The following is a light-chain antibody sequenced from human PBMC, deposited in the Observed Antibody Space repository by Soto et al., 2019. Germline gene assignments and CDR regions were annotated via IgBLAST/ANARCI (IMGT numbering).Light chain of an antibody. CDR3: SSYTSSSFYV. J-gene: IGLJ1*01. CDR2: DVS. CDR1: SSDVGGYNY. Sequence: QSVLTQPAPVSGPPGQSITISCTGTSSDVGGYNYVSWYQQHPGKAPKLMIYDVSNRPSGVSNRFSGSKSGNTASLTISGLQAEDEADYYCSSYTSSSFYVFGTGTKVTVL. V-gene: IGLV2-14*03.